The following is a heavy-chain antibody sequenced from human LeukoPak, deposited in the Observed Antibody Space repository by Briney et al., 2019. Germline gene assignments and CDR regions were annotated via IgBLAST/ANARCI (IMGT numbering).Heavy chain of an antibody. D-gene: IGHD4-23*01. CDR3: ARGQSGNPLFTEYFRH. V-gene: IGHV1-8*01. CDR2: MNPNSGNT. Sequence: GASVKVSCKASGYTFTSYDINWVRQATGQGLEWMGWMNPNSGNTGYAQKFQGRVTMTRNTSISTAYMELSSLRSEDTAVYYCARGQSGNPLFTEYFRHWGQGTLVTVSS. CDR1: GYTFTSYD. J-gene: IGHJ1*01.